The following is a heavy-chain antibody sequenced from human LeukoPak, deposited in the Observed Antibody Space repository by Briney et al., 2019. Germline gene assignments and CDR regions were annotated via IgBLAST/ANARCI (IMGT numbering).Heavy chain of an antibody. D-gene: IGHD2-2*01. Sequence: ASVKVSCKASEGTFSSYAISWVRQPPGQGLDWMGGIIPIFGTANYAQKFQGRVTITADESTSTAYMELSSLRSEDTAVYYCARTLNYCSSTSCTWDPVGYWGQGTLVTVSS. J-gene: IGHJ4*02. V-gene: IGHV1-69*01. CDR3: ARTLNYCSSTSCTWDPVGY. CDR1: EGTFSSYA. CDR2: IIPIFGTA.